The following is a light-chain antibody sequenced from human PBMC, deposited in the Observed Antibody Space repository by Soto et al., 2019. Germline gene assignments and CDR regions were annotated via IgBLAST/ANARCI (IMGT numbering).Light chain of an antibody. CDR1: QGISNF. V-gene: IGKV1-27*01. CDR2: AAS. J-gene: IGKJ1*01. Sequence: DIQMTQSPSSLSASVGDRVTITCRASQGISNFLAWYQQKPGKVPKLLIYAASTLQSGVPSRFSGSGSGTDFTLTITSLQPEDVATYYGQKYNSAPWTFGQGTKVEIK. CDR3: QKYNSAPWT.